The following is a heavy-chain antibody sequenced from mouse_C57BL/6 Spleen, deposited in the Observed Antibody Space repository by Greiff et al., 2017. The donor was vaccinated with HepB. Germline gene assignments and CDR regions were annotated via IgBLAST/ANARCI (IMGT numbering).Heavy chain of an antibody. V-gene: IGHV1-54*01. D-gene: IGHD3-3*01. CDR3: AREMGQGWYFDV. CDR2: INPGSVGT. J-gene: IGHJ1*03. CDR1: GYAFTNYL. Sequence: VQLQQSGAELVRPGTSVKVSCKASGYAFTNYLIEWVKQSPGQGLEWIGVINPGSVGTNYNEKFKGKATLTADKSSSTAYMQLSSLTSEDSAVYFCAREMGQGWYFDVWGTGTTVTVSS.